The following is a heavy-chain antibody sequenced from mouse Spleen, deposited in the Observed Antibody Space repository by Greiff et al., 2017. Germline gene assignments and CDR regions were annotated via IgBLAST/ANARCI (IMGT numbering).Heavy chain of an antibody. CDR1: GFNIKDDY. CDR3: TTGDGNYPYY. J-gene: IGHJ2*01. V-gene: IGHV14-4*01. CDR2: IDPENGDT. D-gene: IGHD2-1*01. Sequence: EVKLMESGAELVRPGASVKLSCTASGFNIKDDYMHWVKQRPEQGLEWIGWIDPENGDTEYASKFQGKATITADTSSNTAYLQLSSLTSEDTAVYYCTTGDGNYPYYWGQGTTLTVSS.